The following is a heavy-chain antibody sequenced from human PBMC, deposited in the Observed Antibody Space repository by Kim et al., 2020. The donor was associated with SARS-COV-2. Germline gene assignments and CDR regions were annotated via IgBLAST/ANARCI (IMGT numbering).Heavy chain of an antibody. CDR2: IYFSGDT. Sequence: SETLSLTCTVSGGSISSNSYYWGWIRQPPGKGLEWIGSIYFSGDTYYKPSLKSRVTISVDTSKNQFSLRLSSVTAADTALYYCASNYIPQGSLVLTYWG. CDR1: GGSISSNSYY. D-gene: IGHD3-9*01. J-gene: IGHJ4*01. V-gene: IGHV4-39*01. CDR3: ASNYIPQGSLVLTY.